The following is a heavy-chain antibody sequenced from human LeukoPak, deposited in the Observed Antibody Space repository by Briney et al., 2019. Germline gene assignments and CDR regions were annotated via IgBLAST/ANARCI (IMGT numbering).Heavy chain of an antibody. D-gene: IGHD1-26*01. Sequence: GGSLRLSCAASGFTFDDYSMTWVRQAPGKGLEWVSGINWNGGSTGYADSVKGRFTISRDNAKNSLYLQMNSLRAEDTALYYCAKDRGSYYGSNFDYWGQGTLVTVSS. CDR2: INWNGGST. CDR3: AKDRGSYYGSNFDY. CDR1: GFTFDDYS. V-gene: IGHV3-20*04. J-gene: IGHJ4*02.